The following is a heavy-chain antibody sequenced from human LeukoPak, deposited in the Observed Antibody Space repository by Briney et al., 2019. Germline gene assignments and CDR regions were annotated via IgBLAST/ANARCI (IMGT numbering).Heavy chain of an antibody. CDR2: ISGSGGST. J-gene: IGHJ4*02. Sequence: GGSLRLSCAASGFTFSSYAMSWVRQAPGKGLEWVSVISGSGGSTYYADSVKGRFTISRDNSKNTLYLQMNSLRAEDTAVHYCAKYFDWLLYYYFDYWGQGTLVTVSS. D-gene: IGHD3-9*01. CDR1: GFTFSSYA. CDR3: AKYFDWLLYYYFDY. V-gene: IGHV3-23*01.